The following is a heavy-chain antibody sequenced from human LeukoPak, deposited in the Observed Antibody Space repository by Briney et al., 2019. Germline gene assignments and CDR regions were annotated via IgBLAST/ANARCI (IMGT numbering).Heavy chain of an antibody. V-gene: IGHV3-23*01. D-gene: IGHD3-10*01. CDR1: GFTFSSYG. CDR2: IRGSGTST. J-gene: IGHJ4*02. CDR3: AKDRRAGSYDY. Sequence: GGTLRLSCAGSGFTFSSYGMSWVRQAPGKGLEWVSCIRGSGTSTYYADSVKGRFTISRDNSKNTLYLQMNSLRAEDTAVYYCAKDRRAGSYDYWGQGTLVTVSS.